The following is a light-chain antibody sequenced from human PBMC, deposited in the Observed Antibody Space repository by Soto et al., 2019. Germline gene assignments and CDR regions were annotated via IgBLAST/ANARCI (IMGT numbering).Light chain of an antibody. V-gene: IGLV2-14*03. CDR2: DVS. J-gene: IGLJ1*01. CDR1: SNYVGFYNY. Sequence: QSALTQPASVSWAPGQAITLSRPGTSNYVGFYNYVSWYRHLPGKAPELIIYDVSNRPSGVSNRFSGSKSANTASLTISGLQAEDEADYYCNSYTSSGTYVFGTGTKVTVL. CDR3: NSYTSSGTYV.